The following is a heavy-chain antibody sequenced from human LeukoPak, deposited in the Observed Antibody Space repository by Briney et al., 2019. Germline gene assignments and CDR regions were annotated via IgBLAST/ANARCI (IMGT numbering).Heavy chain of an antibody. J-gene: IGHJ1*01. V-gene: IGHV4-39*01. D-gene: IGHD6-19*01. CDR2: IYYSGST. CDR1: GGSISSSSYY. Sequence: PSETLSLTCTVSGGSISSSSYYWGWIRQPPGKGLEWIGSIYYSGSTYYNPSLTSRVTISVDTSKHQFSLKLSSVTAADTAVYYCASVYSSGWYIEYFQHWGQGTLVTVSS. CDR3: ASVYSSGWYIEYFQH.